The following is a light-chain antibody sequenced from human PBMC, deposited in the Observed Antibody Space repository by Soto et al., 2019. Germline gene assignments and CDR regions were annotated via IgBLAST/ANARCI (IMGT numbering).Light chain of an antibody. J-gene: IGKJ2*01. CDR3: QQYDGDSGYT. V-gene: IGKV1-5*01. Sequence: DIQVTQSPATLSASVGDRVTITCRASQSISSWLAWYQQKPGKAPKHLIFDASRLEIGVPSRFSGSGSGTEFTLTISSLQPDDFATYYCQQYDGDSGYTFGQGTKLEIK. CDR2: DAS. CDR1: QSISSW.